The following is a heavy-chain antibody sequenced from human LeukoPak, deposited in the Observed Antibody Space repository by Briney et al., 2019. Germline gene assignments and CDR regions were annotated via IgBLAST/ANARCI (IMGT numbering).Heavy chain of an antibody. J-gene: IGHJ4*02. V-gene: IGHV3-23*01. CDR3: AKPPYYYDSSGRTPLYYFDY. D-gene: IGHD3-22*01. CDR1: GFTFSSYA. Sequence: GGSLRLSYAASGFTFSSYAMSWVRQAPGKGLEWVSAISGSGGSTYYADSVTGRFTISRDNSKNTLYLQMNSLRAEDTAVYYCAKPPYYYDSSGRTPLYYFDYWGQGTLVTVSS. CDR2: ISGSGGST.